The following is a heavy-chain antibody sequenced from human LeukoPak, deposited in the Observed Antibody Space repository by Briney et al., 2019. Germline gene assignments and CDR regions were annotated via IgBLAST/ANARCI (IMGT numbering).Heavy chain of an antibody. CDR1: GYTFTGYY. D-gene: IGHD3-9*01. V-gene: IGHV1-2*02. CDR3: VRKYDILTGYDNWFDP. CDR2: INPNSGGT. J-gene: IGHJ5*02. Sequence: GASVQVSCKASGYTFTGYYMHWVRQAPGQGLEWMGWINPNSGGTNYAQNFQGRVTMTRDTSISTAYMELSRLISDDTAVYYCVRKYDILTGYDNWFDPWGQGTLVTVSS.